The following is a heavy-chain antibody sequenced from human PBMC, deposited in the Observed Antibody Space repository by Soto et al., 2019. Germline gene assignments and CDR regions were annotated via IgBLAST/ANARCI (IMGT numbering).Heavy chain of an antibody. J-gene: IGHJ3*02. CDR3: FAVPDDAFDI. Sequence: QLQLQESGPGLVKPSETLSLTCTVSGGSISSSSYYWGWIRQPPGKGLEWIGSIYYSGSTYYNPYLKSRVTISVDTSKNQFSLKLSSVTAADTAVYYGFAVPDDAFDIWGQGTMVTVSS. V-gene: IGHV4-39*01. CDR2: IYYSGST. D-gene: IGHD3-10*01. CDR1: GGSISSSSYY.